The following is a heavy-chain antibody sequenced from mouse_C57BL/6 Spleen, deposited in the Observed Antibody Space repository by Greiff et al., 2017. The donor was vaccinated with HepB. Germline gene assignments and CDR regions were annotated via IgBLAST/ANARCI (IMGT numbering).Heavy chain of an antibody. CDR3: ATYGRSYYYYAMDY. J-gene: IGHJ4*01. Sequence: EVQVVESGGGLVKPGGSLKLSCAASGFTFSDYGMHWVRQAPEKGLEWVAYISSGSSTIYYADTVKGRFTISRDNAKNTLFLQMTSLRSEDTAMYYCATYGRSYYYYAMDYWGQGTSVTVSS. CDR2: ISSGSSTI. D-gene: IGHD1-1*01. CDR1: GFTFSDYG. V-gene: IGHV5-17*01.